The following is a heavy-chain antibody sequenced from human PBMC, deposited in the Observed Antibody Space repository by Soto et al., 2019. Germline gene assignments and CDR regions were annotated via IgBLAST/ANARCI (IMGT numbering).Heavy chain of an antibody. D-gene: IGHD2-15*01. CDR3: ARDQGSHPGD. V-gene: IGHV4-4*02. CDR1: GGSISSNNW. Sequence: QVQLQESGPGLVRPSGTLSLTCAVSGGSISSNNWWSWVRQPPGKGLEWIGEIYHSGSTNYNPSLKSRVTMSVVPSQNLFSLTLNSVTAADTAFYYRARDQGSHPGDWGQGTLVSVSS. CDR2: IYHSGST. J-gene: IGHJ4*02.